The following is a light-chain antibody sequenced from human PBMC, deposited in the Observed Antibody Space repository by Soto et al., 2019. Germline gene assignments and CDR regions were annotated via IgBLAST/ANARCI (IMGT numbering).Light chain of an antibody. V-gene: IGKV1-8*01. CDR3: QQYYSYPLT. CDR1: QGISSY. J-gene: IGKJ4*01. CDR2: AAS. Sequence: AILMTQSPSSLSASTGDRVTITCRASQGISSYLAWYQQKPGKAPKLLIYAASTLQSGVTSRFSGSGSGTDFTLTISCLKSEDFATYYCQQYYSYPLTFRGGTKVEIK.